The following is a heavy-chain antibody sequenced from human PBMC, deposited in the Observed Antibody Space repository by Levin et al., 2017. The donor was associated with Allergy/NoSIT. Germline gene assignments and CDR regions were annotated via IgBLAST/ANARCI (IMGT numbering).Heavy chain of an antibody. J-gene: IGHJ4*02. CDR1: GFTFNSYS. V-gene: IGHV3-21*01. D-gene: IGHD6-19*01. CDR3: ARRMAGLHTPDFDY. CDR2: ISSTSTYI. Sequence: PGGSLRLSCAASGFTFNSYSMNWVRQAPGKGLEWVSSISSTSTYIYYADSVKGRFTISRDNAKNSLYLQMNSLRAEDTALYYCARRMAGLHTPDFDYWGQGTLVTVSS.